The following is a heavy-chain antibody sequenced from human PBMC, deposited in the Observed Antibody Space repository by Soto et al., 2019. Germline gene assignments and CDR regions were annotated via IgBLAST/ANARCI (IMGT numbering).Heavy chain of an antibody. CDR3: ARIPSP. CDR2: IYHSGST. Sequence: SETLSLTCAVSGGSINSGGYSWSWIRQPPGKGLEWIGYIYHSGSTYYNPSLKSRVTISVDRSKNQFSLKLSSVTAADTAVYYCARIPSPWGQGTLVTVSS. D-gene: IGHD2-21*01. J-gene: IGHJ5*02. CDR1: GGSINSGGYS. V-gene: IGHV4-30-2*01.